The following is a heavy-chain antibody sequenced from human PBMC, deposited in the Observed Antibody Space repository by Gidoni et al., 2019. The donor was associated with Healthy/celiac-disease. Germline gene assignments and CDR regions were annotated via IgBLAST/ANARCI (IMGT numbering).Heavy chain of an antibody. D-gene: IGHD6-13*01. CDR1: GYSFTSYW. J-gene: IGHJ5*02. V-gene: IGHV5-51*03. CDR2: IYPGDSDT. Sequence: EVQLVQSGAEVKKPGESLKLSCKGSGYSFTSYWIGWVRQMPGKGLEWVGIIYPGDSDTRYSPSFQGQVTISADKSISTAYLQWSSLKASDTAMYYCASSSSWFHNWFDPWGQGTLVTVSS. CDR3: ASSSSWFHNWFDP.